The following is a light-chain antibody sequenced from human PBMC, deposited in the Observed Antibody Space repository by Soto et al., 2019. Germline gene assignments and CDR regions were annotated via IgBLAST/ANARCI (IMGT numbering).Light chain of an antibody. CDR1: QSISSY. CDR2: AAS. Sequence: DIQMTQSPSSLSASVGDRVTITCRASQSISSYLHWYQQKLGKAPKLLIYAASSLQGGVPSRFSGSGSGTDFTLTINSLQPEDFATYYCQQSYSTPLTFGGGTKVEI. CDR3: QQSYSTPLT. J-gene: IGKJ4*01. V-gene: IGKV1-39*01.